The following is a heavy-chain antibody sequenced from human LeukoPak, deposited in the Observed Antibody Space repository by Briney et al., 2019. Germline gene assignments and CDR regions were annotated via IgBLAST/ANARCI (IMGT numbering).Heavy chain of an antibody. V-gene: IGHV3-33*06. Sequence: PGGSLRLSCAASGFTFSSYGMHWVRQAPGKGLEWVAVIWYDGSNKYYADSVKGRFTISRDNSKNTLYLQMNSLRAEDTAVYYCAKLTSGYYTKAPFDYWGQGTLVTVSS. CDR2: IWYDGSNK. CDR3: AKLTSGYYTKAPFDY. D-gene: IGHD3-22*01. J-gene: IGHJ4*02. CDR1: GFTFSSYG.